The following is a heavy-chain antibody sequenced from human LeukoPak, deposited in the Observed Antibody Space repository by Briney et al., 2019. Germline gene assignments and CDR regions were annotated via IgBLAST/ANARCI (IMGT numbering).Heavy chain of an antibody. Sequence: SETLSLTCTVSGGSISSSSYYWGWIRQPPGKGLEWIGSIYYSGSTYYNPSLKSRVTISVDTSKNQFSLKLSSVTAADTAVYYCAREYDSSGFNWFDPWGQGTLVTVSS. CDR3: AREYDSSGFNWFDP. V-gene: IGHV4-39*07. J-gene: IGHJ5*02. CDR1: GGSISSSSYY. D-gene: IGHD3-22*01. CDR2: IYYSGST.